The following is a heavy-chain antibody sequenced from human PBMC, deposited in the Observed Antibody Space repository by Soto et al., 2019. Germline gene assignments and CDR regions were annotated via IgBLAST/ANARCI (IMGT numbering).Heavy chain of an antibody. CDR1: GYSFTSYA. CDR2: ISAYNGNT. Sequence: QVPLVQSGAEVKNPGASVKVSCKASGYSFTSYAFSWVRQAPGQGLQWMGWISAYNGNTNYAQKLQGRVTMTTDTSTSTAYMELRSLRSDDTAVYYCARDAWDGSGSYYDYWGQGTLVTVSS. J-gene: IGHJ4*02. D-gene: IGHD3-10*01. V-gene: IGHV1-18*01. CDR3: ARDAWDGSGSYYDY.